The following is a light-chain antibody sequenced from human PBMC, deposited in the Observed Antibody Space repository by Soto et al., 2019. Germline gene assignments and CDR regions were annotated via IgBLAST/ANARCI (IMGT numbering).Light chain of an antibody. Sequence: EIVLTQSPATLSLSPGERATLSCRASQSVSSYLAWYQQKPGQAPRLLIYDASNRATGIPARFSGSGSGTDFTLTISSLEPEDFAVYYCQQRSNWVFGQRTKLEIK. CDR1: QSVSSY. J-gene: IGKJ2*01. CDR2: DAS. CDR3: QQRSNWV. V-gene: IGKV3-11*01.